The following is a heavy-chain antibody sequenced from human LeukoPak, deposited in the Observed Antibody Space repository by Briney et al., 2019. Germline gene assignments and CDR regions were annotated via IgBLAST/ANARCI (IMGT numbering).Heavy chain of an antibody. V-gene: IGHV1-2*06. Sequence: ASVKVSCKASGYTFTGYYMHWVRQAPGQGLEWMGRINPNSGGTNYAQKFQGRVTMTRDTSISTAYMELSRLRSYDTAVYYCARAYDSSGYYYAYWGQGTLVTVSS. D-gene: IGHD3-22*01. CDR2: INPNSGGT. CDR1: GYTFTGYY. CDR3: ARAYDSSGYYYAY. J-gene: IGHJ4*02.